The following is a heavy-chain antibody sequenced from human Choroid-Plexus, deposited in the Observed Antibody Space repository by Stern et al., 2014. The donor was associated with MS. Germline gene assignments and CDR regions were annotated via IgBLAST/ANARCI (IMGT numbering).Heavy chain of an antibody. CDR2: ISYDGSDK. Sequence: QVQLQESGGGVAQPGRPLILSCAASGFTFGNFGMHWVRQAPGKGLEWVALISYDGSDKYYADSVKGRFTIFRDNSKNTLYMHMNSLRAEDTAVYYCAKDRQWSTYFFDYWGQGSLVTVSS. CDR1: GFTFGNFG. D-gene: IGHD2-15*01. CDR3: AKDRQWSTYFFDY. J-gene: IGHJ4*02. V-gene: IGHV3-30*18.